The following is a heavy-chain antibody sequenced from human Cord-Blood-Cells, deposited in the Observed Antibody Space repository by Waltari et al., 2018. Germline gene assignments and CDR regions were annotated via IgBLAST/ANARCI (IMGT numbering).Heavy chain of an antibody. Sequence: EVQLWESGGGLVQPGGSLRLPCAASGFTFSSYAMSWVRQGPGKGLEWVSAISGSGGSTYYADSVKGRFTISRDNPKNTLYLQMNSLRAEDTAVYYCAKDRSRDDAFDIWGQGTMVTVSS. CDR3: AKDRSRDDAFDI. CDR2: ISGSGGST. J-gene: IGHJ3*02. CDR1: GFTFSSYA. V-gene: IGHV3-23*01.